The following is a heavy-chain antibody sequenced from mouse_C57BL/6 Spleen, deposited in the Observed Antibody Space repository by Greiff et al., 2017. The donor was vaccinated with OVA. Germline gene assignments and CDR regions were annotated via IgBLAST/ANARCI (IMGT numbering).Heavy chain of an antibody. Sequence: LQQSGAELARPGASVKMSCKASGYTFTSYTMHWVKQRPGQGLEWIGYINPSSGYTKYNQKFKDKATLTADKSSSTAYMQLSSLTSEDSAVYYCARGITTVVEGYFDVWGTGTTVTVSS. V-gene: IGHV1-4*01. J-gene: IGHJ1*03. CDR2: INPSSGYT. CDR1: GYTFTSYT. CDR3: ARGITTVVEGYFDV. D-gene: IGHD1-1*01.